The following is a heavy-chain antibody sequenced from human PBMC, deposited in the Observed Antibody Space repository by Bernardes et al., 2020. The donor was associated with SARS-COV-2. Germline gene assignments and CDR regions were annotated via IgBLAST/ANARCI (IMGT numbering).Heavy chain of an antibody. CDR2: IYDSGSS. CDR3: ARVSGSTGFRYGLDV. D-gene: IGHD1-26*01. CDR1: FGSISSHS. J-gene: IGHJ6*02. V-gene: IGHV4-4*09. Sequence: SETLSLTCTVSFGSISSHSWSWIRQPPGKGLEWMANIYDSGSSIYHPSLKSRVAISVDTSRNQISLKLSSVTAADTAVYYCARVSGSTGFRYGLDVWGQGAAVTGCS.